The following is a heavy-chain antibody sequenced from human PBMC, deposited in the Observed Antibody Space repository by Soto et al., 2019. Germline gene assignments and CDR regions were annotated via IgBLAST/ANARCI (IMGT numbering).Heavy chain of an antibody. V-gene: IGHV3-23*01. Sequence: EVQLLESGGGLVQPGGSLRLSCAASGVTFSSYAMSWVRQAPGKGLEWVSAISGSGGSTYYADSVKGRFTISRDNSKNTLYLQMNSLRAEDTAVYYCAKSHSSGWRNPDYWGQGTLVTVSS. CDR3: AKSHSSGWRNPDY. CDR2: ISGSGGST. D-gene: IGHD6-19*01. CDR1: GVTFSSYA. J-gene: IGHJ4*02.